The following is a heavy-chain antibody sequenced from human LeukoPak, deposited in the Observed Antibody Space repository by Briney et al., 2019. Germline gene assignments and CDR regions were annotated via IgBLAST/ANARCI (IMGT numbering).Heavy chain of an antibody. Sequence: QPGGSLRLPCAASVLPLSTQSKNWVRQAPGKGLEWVSYFSSSSSSKWCANTINGRFTISRDNAKKPLHLQMNSLRAEDTAGYYCARRYCSGPNCQENWFYGMDVWGQGTTVTVS. CDR3: ARRYCSGPNCQENWFYGMDV. CDR1: VLPLSTQS. CDR2: FSSSSSSK. D-gene: IGHD2-15*01. J-gene: IGHJ6*02. V-gene: IGHV3-48*01.